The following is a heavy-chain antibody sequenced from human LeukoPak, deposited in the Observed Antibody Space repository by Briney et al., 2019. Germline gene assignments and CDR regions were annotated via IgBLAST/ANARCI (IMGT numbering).Heavy chain of an antibody. V-gene: IGHV1-18*04. Sequence: ASVKVSCKASGYTFTGYYMHWVRQAPGQGLEWMGWISAYNGNTNYAQKLQGRVTMTTDTSTSTAYMELRSLRSDDTAVYYCAGRGRLYDYWGQGTLVTVSS. CDR2: ISAYNGNT. CDR3: AGRGRLYDY. D-gene: IGHD4/OR15-4a*01. CDR1: GYTFTGYY. J-gene: IGHJ4*02.